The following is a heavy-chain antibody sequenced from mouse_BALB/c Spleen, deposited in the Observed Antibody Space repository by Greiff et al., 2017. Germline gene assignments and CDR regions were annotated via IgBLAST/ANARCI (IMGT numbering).Heavy chain of an antibody. CDR3: ARQGWYTTAGAMDY. D-gene: IGHD1-2*01. Sequence: EVQRVESGGDLVKPGGSLKLSCAASGFTFSSYGMSWVRQTPDKRLEWVATISSGGSYTYYPDSVKGRFTISRDNAKNTLYLQMSSLKSEDTAMYYCARQGWYTTAGAMDYWGQGTSVTVSS. J-gene: IGHJ4*01. V-gene: IGHV5-6*01. CDR2: ISSGGSYT. CDR1: GFTFSSYG.